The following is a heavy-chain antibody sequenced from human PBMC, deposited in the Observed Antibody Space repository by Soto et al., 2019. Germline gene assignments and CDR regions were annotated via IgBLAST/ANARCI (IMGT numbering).Heavy chain of an antibody. CDR1: GFSFSRYW. J-gene: IGHJ4*02. D-gene: IGHD3-10*01. V-gene: IGHV3-74*01. CDR3: ARDLDGYHSGSGIL. CDR2: VSGDGTST. Sequence: GGSLRLSCAASGFSFSRYWMHWVRQVPGKGLEWVSRVSGDGTSTDYADSVKGRFTISRDNAKNTLYLQMNNLGVEDTAIYYCARDLDGYHSGSGILWGQGTLLTVSS.